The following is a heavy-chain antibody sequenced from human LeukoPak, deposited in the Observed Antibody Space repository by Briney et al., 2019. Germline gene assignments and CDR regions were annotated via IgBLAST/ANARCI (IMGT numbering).Heavy chain of an antibody. D-gene: IGHD1-1*01. Sequence: GGSLRLSYAASGFSFNNAWMSWVRQAPGKGLEWVGRIKRKSDGGTADYAAPVKGRFTISRDDSKNTLYLQMNSLKIEDTAVYYCTIPETGATRYWGQGTLVTVSS. J-gene: IGHJ4*02. CDR2: IKRKSDGGTA. CDR3: TIPETGATRY. V-gene: IGHV3-15*01. CDR1: GFSFNNAW.